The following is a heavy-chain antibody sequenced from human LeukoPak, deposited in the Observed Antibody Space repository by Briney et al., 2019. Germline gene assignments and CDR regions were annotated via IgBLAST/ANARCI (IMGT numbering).Heavy chain of an antibody. CDR3: ARRGIVVVPAAQGNAFDI. V-gene: IGHV4-39*01. CDR2: IYYSGST. CDR1: GGSISGSSYY. J-gene: IGHJ3*02. D-gene: IGHD2-2*01. Sequence: SSETLSLTCTVSGGSISGSSYYWGWIRQPPGKGLEWIGSIYYSGSTYYNPSLKSRVTISVDTSKNQFSLKLSSVTAADTAVYYCARRGIVVVPAAQGNAFDIWGQGTMVTVSS.